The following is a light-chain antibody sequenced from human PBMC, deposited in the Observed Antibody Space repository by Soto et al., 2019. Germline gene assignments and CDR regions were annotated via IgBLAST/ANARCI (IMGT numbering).Light chain of an antibody. CDR3: QVWDSSTARV. CDR2: RDS. Sequence: SYELTQPLSVSVALGQTARITCGGNNIGSKNVHWYQQKPGQAPVLVIYRDSNRPSGIPERFSGSNSGNTATLTISRAQAGDEADYYCQVWDSSTARVFGLGTKLTVL. J-gene: IGLJ3*02. CDR1: NIGSKN. V-gene: IGLV3-9*01.